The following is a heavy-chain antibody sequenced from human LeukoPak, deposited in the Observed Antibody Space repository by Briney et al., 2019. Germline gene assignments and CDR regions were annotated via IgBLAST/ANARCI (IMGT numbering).Heavy chain of an antibody. CDR2: IIPIFGTA. CDR3: ARDREWPEDAFDI. D-gene: IGHD2-8*01. V-gene: IGHV1-69*05. J-gene: IGHJ3*02. Sequence: ASVKVSCKASGGTFSSYAISWVRQAPGQELEWMGRIIPIFGTANYAQKFQGRVTITTDESTSTAYMELSSLRSEDTAVYYCARDREWPEDAFDIWGQGTMVTVSS. CDR1: GGTFSSYA.